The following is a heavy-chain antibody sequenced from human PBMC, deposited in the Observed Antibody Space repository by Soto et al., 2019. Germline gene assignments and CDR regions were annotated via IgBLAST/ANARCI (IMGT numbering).Heavy chain of an antibody. D-gene: IGHD2-15*01. J-gene: IGHJ5*02. CDR3: ASVYCSGGSCFQNWFDP. CDR1: GFTFSSYA. V-gene: IGHV3-30-3*01. CDR2: ISYDGSNK. Sequence: PGGSLRLSCAASGFTFSSYAMHWVRQAPGKGLEWVAVISYDGSNKYYADSVKGRFTISRDNSKNTLYLQMNSLRAEDTAVYYCASVYCSGGSCFQNWFDPWGQGALVTVSS.